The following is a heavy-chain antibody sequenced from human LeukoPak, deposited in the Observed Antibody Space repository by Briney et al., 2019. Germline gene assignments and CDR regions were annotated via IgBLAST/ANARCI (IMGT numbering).Heavy chain of an antibody. D-gene: IGHD5-24*01. CDR2: ITWDSTNT. CDR1: GFKFADAP. Sequence: GGSLRLSCTASGFKFADAPMHWVRQSPGKGLEWIALITWDSTNTYYADSVKGRFTISRDDSRNTLYLQMNSLRSDDTALYYCSKHVSFRRAHNFDASDIWGLGTLVTVSS. J-gene: IGHJ3*02. CDR3: SKHVSFRRAHNFDASDI. V-gene: IGHV3-43*01.